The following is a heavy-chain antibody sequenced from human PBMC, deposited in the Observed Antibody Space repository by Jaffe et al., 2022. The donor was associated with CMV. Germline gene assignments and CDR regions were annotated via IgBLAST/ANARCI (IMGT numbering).Heavy chain of an antibody. V-gene: IGHV5-51*01. CDR2: IYPYDSDV. CDR3: ARCRGGHSWAFDY. J-gene: IGHJ4*02. CDR1: GYSFTSYW. D-gene: IGHD2-21*02. Sequence: EVQLVQSGAEVKKPGESLKISCKGSGYSFTSYWIGWVRQMPGKGLEWMGIIYPYDSDVRYSPSFQGQVTISADKSISTAFLQWSSLKASETAIYYCARCRGGHSWAFDYWGQGALVTVSS.